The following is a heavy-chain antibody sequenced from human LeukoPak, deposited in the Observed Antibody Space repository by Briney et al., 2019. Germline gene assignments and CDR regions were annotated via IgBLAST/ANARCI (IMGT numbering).Heavy chain of an antibody. CDR1: GGSFSGYY. CDR3: AREPNWNGRAFDI. V-gene: IGHV4-34*01. J-gene: IGHJ3*02. Sequence: SETLSLTCAVYGGSFSGYYWSWIRQPPGKGLEWIGEINHSGSTNYNPSLKSRVTISVGTSKNQFPLKLSSVTAADTAVYYCAREPNWNGRAFDIWGQGTMVTVSS. D-gene: IGHD1-1*01. CDR2: INHSGST.